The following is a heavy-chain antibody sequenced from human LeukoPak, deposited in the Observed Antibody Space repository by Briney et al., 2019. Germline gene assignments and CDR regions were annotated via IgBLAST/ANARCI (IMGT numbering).Heavy chain of an antibody. CDR1: GFTFSSYW. V-gene: IGHV3-7*01. J-gene: IGHJ4*02. CDR2: IKQDGSEK. CDR3: ASPIAAAGTLDY. D-gene: IGHD6-25*01. Sequence: GGSLRLSCAASGFTFSSYWMSWVRQAPGKRLEWVANIKQDGSEKYYVDSVKGRFTISRDNSKNTLYLQMNSLRAEDTAVYYCASPIAAAGTLDYWGQGTLVTVSS.